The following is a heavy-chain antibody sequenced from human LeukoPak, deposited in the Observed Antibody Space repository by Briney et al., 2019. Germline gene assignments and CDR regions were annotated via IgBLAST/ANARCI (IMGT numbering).Heavy chain of an antibody. Sequence: GGSLRLSCAASGFPFSSYAMSWVRQAPGKGLEWVSTISNSDDSAYYADSVKGRFTISRDNSENTLFLRMNSLRAEDTAVYYCAKATGYLLWGQGTLVIVSS. V-gene: IGHV3-23*01. CDR3: AKATGYLL. J-gene: IGHJ4*01. D-gene: IGHD1-14*01. CDR1: GFPFSSYA. CDR2: ISNSDDSA.